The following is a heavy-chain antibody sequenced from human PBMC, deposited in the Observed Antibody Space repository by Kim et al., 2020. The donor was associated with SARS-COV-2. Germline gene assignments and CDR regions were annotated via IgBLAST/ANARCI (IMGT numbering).Heavy chain of an antibody. CDR3: ARDPVGDWYFDL. Sequence: NDAQKCKGRVTITADESTSTAYMELSSLRSEDTAVYCCARDPVGDWYFDLWGRGTLVTVSS. V-gene: IGHV1-69*01. D-gene: IGHD4-17*01. J-gene: IGHJ2*01.